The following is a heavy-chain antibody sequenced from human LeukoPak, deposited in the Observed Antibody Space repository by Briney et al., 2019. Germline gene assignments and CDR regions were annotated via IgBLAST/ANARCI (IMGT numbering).Heavy chain of an antibody. CDR3: AREKIKYCSTTSCYRDRYYYYMDV. Sequence: SETLSLTCTVSGGSITSYYWSWIRQPPGKGLEWIGSIYYSGSTNYDPSLKSRVTISVDTSKNQFSLKLSSVTAADTAVYYCAREKIKYCSTTSCYRDRYYYYMDVWGKGTTVTISS. CDR1: GGSITSYY. V-gene: IGHV4-59*12. D-gene: IGHD2-2*01. J-gene: IGHJ6*03. CDR2: IYYSGST.